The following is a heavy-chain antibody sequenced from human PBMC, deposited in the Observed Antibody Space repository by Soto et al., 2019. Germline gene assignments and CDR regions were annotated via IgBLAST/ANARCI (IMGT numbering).Heavy chain of an antibody. Sequence: GASVKVSCKASGYTFTGYYMHWVRQAPGQGLEWMGWINPNSGGTNYAQKFQGRVTMTRDTSISTAYMELSRLRSDDTAVYYCARVIDILTGHNWFDPWGQGTLVTVSS. V-gene: IGHV1-2*02. D-gene: IGHD3-9*01. CDR1: GYTFTGYY. CDR3: ARVIDILTGHNWFDP. J-gene: IGHJ5*02. CDR2: INPNSGGT.